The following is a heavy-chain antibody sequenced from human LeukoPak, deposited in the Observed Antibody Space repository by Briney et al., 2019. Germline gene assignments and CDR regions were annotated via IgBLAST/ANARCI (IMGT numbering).Heavy chain of an antibody. CDR1: GYTFTRYG. J-gene: IGHJ4*02. CDR2: INTYNGNT. D-gene: IGHD3-22*01. V-gene: IGHV1-18*01. Sequence: ATVKVSCKASGYTFTRYGISWVRHAPGQALEWMACINTYNGNTDYAQKLQDRVTMTTDTSTSTAYMELRSLRSDDTALYYCATNYYDSSGYYSIDYWGQGTLVTVSS. CDR3: ATNYYDSSGYYSIDY.